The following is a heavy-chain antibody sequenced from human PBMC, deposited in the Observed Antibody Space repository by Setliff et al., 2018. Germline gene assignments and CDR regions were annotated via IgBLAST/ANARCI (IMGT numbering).Heavy chain of an antibody. Sequence: LRLSCAASGFTFSSYSMNWARQAPGKGLEWVSYISSSSSTIYYADSVKGRFTISRDNAKNSLYLQMNSLRAEDTAVYHCARDRGSGSYFLRYFDYWGQGTRVTV. CDR1: GFTFSSYS. CDR3: ARDRGSGSYFLRYFDY. D-gene: IGHD1-26*01. CDR2: ISSSSSTI. V-gene: IGHV3-48*01. J-gene: IGHJ4*02.